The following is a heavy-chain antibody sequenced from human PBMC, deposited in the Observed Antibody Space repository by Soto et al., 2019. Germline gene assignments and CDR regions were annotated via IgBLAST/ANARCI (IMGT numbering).Heavy chain of an antibody. CDR2: IYHSGSS. Sequence: SETLSLTCTVSGGSISSYYWSWIRQPPGKGLEWIGYIYHSGSSNYNPSLKSRVTLLLDTSKNQLSLKLSFVTAADTAVYYCARQRSVVVPSWWFVPWGQGTLVTVSS. J-gene: IGHJ5*02. CDR3: ARQRSVVVPSWWFVP. CDR1: GGSISSYY. D-gene: IGHD2-15*01. V-gene: IGHV4-59*08.